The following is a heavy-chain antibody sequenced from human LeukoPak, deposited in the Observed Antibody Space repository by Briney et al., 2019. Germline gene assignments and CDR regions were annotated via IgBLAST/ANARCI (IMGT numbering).Heavy chain of an antibody. CDR2: ISAYNGNT. Sequence: ASVKVSCTASGYTFTSYGISWVRQAPGQGPEWMGWISAYNGNTNYAQKLQGRVTMTTDTSTSTAYMELRSLRSDDTAVCYCALGLVPHYYYYYGMDVWGQGTTVTVSS. V-gene: IGHV1-18*01. D-gene: IGHD6-19*01. J-gene: IGHJ6*02. CDR3: ALGLVPHYYYYYGMDV. CDR1: GYTFTSYG.